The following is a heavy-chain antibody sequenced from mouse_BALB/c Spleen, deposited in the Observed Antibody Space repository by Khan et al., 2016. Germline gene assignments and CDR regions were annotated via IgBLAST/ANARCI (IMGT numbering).Heavy chain of an antibody. CDR1: GFTVNTYA. CDR2: IRSKSNNYAT. Sequence: EVQLVESGGGLVQPKGSLKLSCAASGFTVNTYAMNWVRQAPGKGLEWVARIRSKSNNYATYYADSVKDRFTISRADSQSMLYLQMNNLKTEDTAMYYCGRGNDYDVYFDYWGQGTTLTVSS. D-gene: IGHD2-4*01. V-gene: IGHV10-1*02. J-gene: IGHJ2*01. CDR3: GRGNDYDVYFDY.